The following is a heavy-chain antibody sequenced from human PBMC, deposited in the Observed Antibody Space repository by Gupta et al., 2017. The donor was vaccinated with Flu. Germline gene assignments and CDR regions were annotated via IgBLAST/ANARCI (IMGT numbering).Heavy chain of an antibody. D-gene: IGHD1-7*01. J-gene: IGHJ5*02. CDR3: ASLRGTLSP. Sequence: ISWVRQAPGQGLEWMGGIIPIFGTANYAQKFQGRVTITADKSTSTAYMELSSLRSEDTAVYYCASLRGTLSPWGQGTLVTVSS. V-gene: IGHV1-69*06. CDR2: IIPIFGTA.